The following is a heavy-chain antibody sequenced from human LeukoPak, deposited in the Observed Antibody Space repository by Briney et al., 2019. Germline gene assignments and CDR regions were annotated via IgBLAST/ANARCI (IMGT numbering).Heavy chain of an antibody. Sequence: GGSLRLSCAASGFTFSNAWMSWVRQAPGKGLEWVGRIKSKTDGGTTDYAAPVKGRFTISRDDSKNTLYLQMNSLKTEDTAVYYCTTDRAVNHIVATTVTFGGVIASDYWGQGTLVTVSS. CDR3: TTDRAVNHIVATTVTFGGVIASDY. J-gene: IGHJ4*02. V-gene: IGHV3-15*01. CDR2: IKSKTDGGTT. CDR1: GFTFSNAW. D-gene: IGHD3-16*02.